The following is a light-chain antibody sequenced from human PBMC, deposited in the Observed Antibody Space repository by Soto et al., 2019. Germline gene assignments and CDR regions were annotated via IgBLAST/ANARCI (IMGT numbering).Light chain of an antibody. CDR1: QSVSSY. J-gene: IGKJ4*01. V-gene: IGKV3-11*01. Sequence: EIVLTQSPATLSLSPGERATLSCRASQSVSSYLAWYQQKPGQAPRLLIYDASNRQTGIPARFSGSGSGTDFTLTISSLEPEDFAVYYCQQRSNFPLTFGGGTKVEIK. CDR3: QQRSNFPLT. CDR2: DAS.